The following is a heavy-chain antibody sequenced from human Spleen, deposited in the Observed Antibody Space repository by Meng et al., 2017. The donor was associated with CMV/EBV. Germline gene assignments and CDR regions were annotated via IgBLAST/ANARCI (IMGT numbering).Heavy chain of an antibody. V-gene: IGHV1-2*02. Sequence: VQLVQSGAELRKPGASVKVSCKASGDTFTDYYMHWVRQAPGQGLEWMGWINPNSGGTNYAQKFQGRVTMTRDTSISTAYMELSRLRSDDTAVYYCARVLQGDSGTIDYWGQGTLVTVSS. CDR3: ARVLQGDSGTIDY. J-gene: IGHJ4*02. CDR2: INPNSGGT. D-gene: IGHD2-2*01. CDR1: GDTFTDYY.